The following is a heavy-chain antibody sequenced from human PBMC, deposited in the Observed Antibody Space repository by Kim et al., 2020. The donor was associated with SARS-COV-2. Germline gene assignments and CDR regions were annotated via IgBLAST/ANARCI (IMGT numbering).Heavy chain of an antibody. J-gene: IGHJ4*02. CDR3: TRRVAGRAGRYFDY. CDR1: GFTFGDYA. CDR2: ISSNGDGGSK. V-gene: IGHV3-49*04. D-gene: IGHD6-6*01. Sequence: GGSLRLSCTASGFTFGDYAMSWVRQAPGKGLEWVGAISSNGDGGSKADAASVKCRFTISRDDSKSIPYLQMNSLKTADTAVYYCTRRVAGRAGRYFDYWGQGTLVTVSS.